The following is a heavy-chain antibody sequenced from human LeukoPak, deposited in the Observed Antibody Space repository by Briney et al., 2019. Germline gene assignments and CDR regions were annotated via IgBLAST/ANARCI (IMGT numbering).Heavy chain of an antibody. V-gene: IGHV3-23*01. CDR2: ISGSGGST. D-gene: IGHD6-13*01. J-gene: IGHJ4*02. CDR1: GFTFSSYA. CDR3: ATVAAAGTRRTPYFDY. Sequence: GGSLRLTCAASGFTFSSYAMSWVRQAPGKGLEGVSAISGSGGSTYYADSVKGRFTISRDNSKNTLYLQMNSLRAEDTAVYYCATVAAAGTRRTPYFDYWGQGTLVTVSS.